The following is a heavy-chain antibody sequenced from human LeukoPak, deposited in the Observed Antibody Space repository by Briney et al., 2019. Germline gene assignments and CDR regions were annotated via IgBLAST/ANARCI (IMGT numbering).Heavy chain of an antibody. CDR1: GFTFGDYA. CDR2: IRSKAYGGTT. V-gene: IGHV3-49*03. CDR3: AKGYYDSSNWFDP. Sequence: PGGTLRLSCTASGFTFGDYAMSWFRQAPGKGLEWVGFIRSKAYGGTTAYAASVKGRFTISRDNSKNTLYLQMNSLRGEDTAVYYCAKGYYDSSNWFDPWGQGTLVTVST. D-gene: IGHD3-3*01. J-gene: IGHJ5*02.